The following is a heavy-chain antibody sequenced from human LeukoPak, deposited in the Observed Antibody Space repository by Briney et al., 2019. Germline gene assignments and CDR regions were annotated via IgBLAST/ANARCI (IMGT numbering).Heavy chain of an antibody. Sequence: GGSLRLSCAASGFTVSSSYMNWVRQAPGKGLEWVSLIYSGGTTYYADSVKGRFTISRDNSKNTLYLQMNSLRAEDTAVYYCWRAPEEYYFDYWGQGTLVTVSS. CDR2: IYSGGTT. D-gene: IGHD1-14*01. CDR1: GFTVSSSY. V-gene: IGHV3-53*05. J-gene: IGHJ4*02. CDR3: WRAPEEYYFDY.